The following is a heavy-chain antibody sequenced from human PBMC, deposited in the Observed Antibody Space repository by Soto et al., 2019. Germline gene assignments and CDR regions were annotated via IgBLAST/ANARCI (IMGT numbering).Heavy chain of an antibody. V-gene: IGHV4-61*01. CDR2: IYYSGST. CDR3: ARGSDIVATRREYYYYGMDV. D-gene: IGHD5-12*01. Sequence: PSETLSLTCTVSGGSVSSGSYYWSWIRQPPGKGLEWIGYIYYSGSTNYNPSLKSRVTISVDTSKNQFSLKLSSVTAADTAVYYCARGSDIVATRREYYYYGMDVWGQGTTVTVSS. J-gene: IGHJ6*02. CDR1: GGSVSSGSYY.